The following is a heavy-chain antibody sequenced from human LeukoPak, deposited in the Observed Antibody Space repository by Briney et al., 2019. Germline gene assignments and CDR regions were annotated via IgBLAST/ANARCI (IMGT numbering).Heavy chain of an antibody. V-gene: IGHV4-59*12. CDR3: ARDRGRIAADGPTDAFDI. CDR2: IYYSGST. CDR1: GGSISSYY. Sequence: SETLSLTCTVSGGSISSYYWSWIRQPPGKGLEWIGYIYYSGSTNYNPSLKSRVTISVDTSKNQFSLKLSSVTAADTAVYYCARDRGRIAADGPTDAFDIWGQGTMVTVSS. D-gene: IGHD6-13*01. J-gene: IGHJ3*02.